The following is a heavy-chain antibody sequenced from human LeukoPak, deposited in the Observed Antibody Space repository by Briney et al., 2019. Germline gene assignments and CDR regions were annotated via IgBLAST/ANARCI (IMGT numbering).Heavy chain of an antibody. J-gene: IGHJ6*02. V-gene: IGHV3-11*01. CDR3: ARDMYYGSGTPMQYGMDV. CDR1: GFTFSDYY. D-gene: IGHD3-10*01. Sequence: GGSLRLSCAASGFTFSDYYMSWIREAPGKGLEWVPFIGSSGSTKDYADSVKGRFTISRDNAKNSLYLQMNSLRAEDTAVYYCARDMYYGSGTPMQYGMDVWGQGTTVTVSS. CDR2: IGSSGSTK.